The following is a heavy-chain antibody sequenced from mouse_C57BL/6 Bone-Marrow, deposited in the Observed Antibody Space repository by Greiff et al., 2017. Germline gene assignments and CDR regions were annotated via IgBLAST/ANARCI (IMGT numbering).Heavy chain of an antibody. J-gene: IGHJ3*01. CDR1: GYTFTDYW. D-gene: IGHD3-3*01. CDR2: IYPSDSET. CDR3: ARGDLGFAY. Sequence: QVQLQQPGAELVRPGSSVKLSCKASGYTFTDYWMDWVKQRPGQGLEWIGNIYPSDSETPYNQKFKDKAPLSVDKSSTTAYMQRSSLTSEDSAVDYWARGDLGFAYWGQGTLVTVSA. V-gene: IGHV1-61*01.